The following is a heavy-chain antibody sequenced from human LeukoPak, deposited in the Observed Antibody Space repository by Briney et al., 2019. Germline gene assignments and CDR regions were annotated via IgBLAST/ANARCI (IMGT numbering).Heavy chain of an antibody. J-gene: IGHJ4*02. CDR3: AKGSRLREGGSYRF. D-gene: IGHD3-16*02. CDR1: GGIFSSYA. V-gene: IGHV1-69*06. Sequence: ASVKVSCKASGGIFSSYAINWVRQASGQGLEWMGRIIPIFGSANYAQKFQGRVTITADKPTRTAYMELSSLRSEDTALYYCAKGSRLREGGSYRFWGQGTLVTVSS. CDR2: IIPIFGSA.